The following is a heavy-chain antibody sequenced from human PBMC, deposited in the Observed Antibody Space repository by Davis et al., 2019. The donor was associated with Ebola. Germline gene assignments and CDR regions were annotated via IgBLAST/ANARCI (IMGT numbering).Heavy chain of an antibody. V-gene: IGHV3-33*08. CDR1: GFTVSSNY. CDR3: ARDILNVPDY. Sequence: GESLKISCAASGFTVSSNYMSWVRQAPGKGLEWVAVIWYDGSNKYYADSVKGRFTISRDNSKNTRYLQMNSLRAEDTAVYYCARDILNVPDYWGQGTLVTVSS. D-gene: IGHD2-2*01. J-gene: IGHJ4*02. CDR2: IWYDGSNK.